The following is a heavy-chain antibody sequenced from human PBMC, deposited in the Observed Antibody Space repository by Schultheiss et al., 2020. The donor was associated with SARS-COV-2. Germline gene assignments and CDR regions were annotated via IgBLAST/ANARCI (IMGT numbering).Heavy chain of an antibody. CDR3: ARTSGRYYYYYGMDV. CDR1: GFTFSSYW. J-gene: IGHJ6*02. V-gene: IGHV3-7*03. Sequence: GESLKISCAASGFTFSSYWMSWVRQAPGKGLEWVANIKQDGSEKYYVDSVKGRFTISRDNAKNSLYLQMNSLRAEDTAVYYCARTSGRYYYYYGMDVWGQGTTVTVSS. D-gene: IGHD2-2*01. CDR2: IKQDGSEK.